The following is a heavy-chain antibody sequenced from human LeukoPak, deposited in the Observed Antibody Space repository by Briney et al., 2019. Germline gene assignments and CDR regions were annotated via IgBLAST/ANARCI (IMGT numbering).Heavy chain of an antibody. CDR3: ARAVYSGYDVDTAKAKFDY. CDR1: GYTFTSYG. V-gene: IGHV1-18*04. J-gene: IGHJ4*02. CDR2: ISAYNGNT. Sequence: ASVKASCKASGYTFTSYGISWVRQAPGQGLEWMGWISAYNGNTNYAQKLQGRVTMTTDTSTSTAYMELRSLRSDDTAVYYCARAVYSGYDVDTAKAKFDYWGQGTLVTVSS. D-gene: IGHD5-12*01.